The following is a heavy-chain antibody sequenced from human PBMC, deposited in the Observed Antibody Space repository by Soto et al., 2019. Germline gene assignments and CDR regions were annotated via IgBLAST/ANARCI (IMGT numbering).Heavy chain of an antibody. CDR2: IDQDGVEK. J-gene: IGHJ5*02. CDR3: ARVVYRSSWGGRFAP. Sequence: EVQLVESWGGLVQPGGSLRLSCAASDFTFSRYWMGWVRQAPGKWLEWVANIDQDGVEKYYVDSVKGRFTISRDNGNNSLYLEMNSLRGEDTAVYCCARVVYRSSWGGRFAPWGQGALV. D-gene: IGHD6-6*01. CDR1: DFTFSRYW. V-gene: IGHV3-7*05.